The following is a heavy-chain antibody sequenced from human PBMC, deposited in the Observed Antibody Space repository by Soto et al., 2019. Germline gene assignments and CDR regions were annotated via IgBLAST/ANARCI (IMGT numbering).Heavy chain of an antibody. J-gene: IGHJ4*02. CDR3: ARGSSWSYFDY. CDR2: INTAKDNT. Sequence: QVQLVQSGAEVKKPGASVKVSCRASGYTFTSYAIHWVRQAPGQRLEWMGWINTAKDNTKYPQKFQGRVTITRDTSASIVYMDLSSLRSEDTAVYYCARGSSWSYFDYWGQGTLVTVSS. D-gene: IGHD6-13*01. CDR1: GYTFTSYA. V-gene: IGHV1-3*04.